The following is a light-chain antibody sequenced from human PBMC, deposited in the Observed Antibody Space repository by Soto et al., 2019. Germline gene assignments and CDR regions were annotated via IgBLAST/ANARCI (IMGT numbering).Light chain of an antibody. V-gene: IGLV2-14*01. CDR2: DVF. Sequence: QSALTQPASVSGSLGQSVTISCTGSNSDVGGYDYVSWFQQHPGIAPQLIIFDVFNGPSGVSSRFSGSKSGYTASLTISVLQAEDDADYYCCSYTDNATPVFGGGTKVTVL. J-gene: IGLJ2*01. CDR3: CSYTDNATPV. CDR1: NSDVGGYDY.